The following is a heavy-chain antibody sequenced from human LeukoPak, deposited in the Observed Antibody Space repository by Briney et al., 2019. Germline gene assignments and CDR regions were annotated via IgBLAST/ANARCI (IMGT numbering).Heavy chain of an antibody. Sequence: GGSLRLSCAASGFTFSSYWMSWVRQAPGKGLEWVSSISSRSSYIYYADSVKGRFTISRDNAKNSLYLQMNSLRAEDTAVYYCARGPSGYHNTGGQGTLVTVSS. CDR3: ARGPSGYHNT. D-gene: IGHD5-12*01. CDR2: ISSRSSYI. CDR1: GFTFSSYW. J-gene: IGHJ4*02. V-gene: IGHV3-21*01.